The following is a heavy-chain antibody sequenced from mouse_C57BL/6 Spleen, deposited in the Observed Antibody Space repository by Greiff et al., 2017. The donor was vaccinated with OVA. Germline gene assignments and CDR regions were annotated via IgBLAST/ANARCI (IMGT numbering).Heavy chain of an antibody. CDR3: TRNPFAY. CDR1: GFTFSDAW. Sequence: EVQLVESGGGLVQPGGSMKLSCAASGFTFSDAWMDWVRQSPEKGLEWVAEIRNKANNHATYYAESVKGRFTISRDDSKSSVYLQMNSLRAEDTGIYYCTRNPFAYWGQGTLVTVSA. J-gene: IGHJ3*01. V-gene: IGHV6-6*01. CDR2: IRNKANNHAT.